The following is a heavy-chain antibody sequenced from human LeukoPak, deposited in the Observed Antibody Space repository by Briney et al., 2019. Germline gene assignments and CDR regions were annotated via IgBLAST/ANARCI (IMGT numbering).Heavy chain of an antibody. CDR2: ISPTGSFT. J-gene: IGHJ5*02. D-gene: IGHD1-26*01. V-gene: IGHV1-46*01. CDR1: GYTFTNNF. CDR3: ARDGTSGSYLKDWFDP. Sequence: GASVKISCKAFGYTFTNNFMHWVRQAPGQGPEWMALISPTGSFTAYAQKFQGRVTLTRDMSTSTDYLELSSLRSEDTAVYYCARDGTSGSYLKDWFDPWGQGTLVTVSS.